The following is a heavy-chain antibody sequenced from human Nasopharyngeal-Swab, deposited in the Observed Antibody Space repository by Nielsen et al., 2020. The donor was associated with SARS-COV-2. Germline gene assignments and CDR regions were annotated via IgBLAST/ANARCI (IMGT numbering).Heavy chain of an antibody. CDR1: GYTFTDYY. CDR2: INPDSGDT. V-gene: IGHV1-2*02. Sequence: ASVKVSCKTSGYTFTDYYIHWVRQVPGQGPEWVGCINPDSGDTKYAQKFQGRVTVSSDRSRSTAYTELSRLRSDDTAVYYCARDYYDNYDSDYWGQGTLVTVSS. D-gene: IGHD3-22*01. CDR3: ARDYYDNYDSDY. J-gene: IGHJ4*02.